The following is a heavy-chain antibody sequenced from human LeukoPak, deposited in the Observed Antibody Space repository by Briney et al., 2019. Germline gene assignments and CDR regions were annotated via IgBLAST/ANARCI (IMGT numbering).Heavy chain of an antibody. V-gene: IGHV1-69*01. Sequence: ASVKVSCKASGGTFSSYAISWVRQAPGQGLEWMGGIIPIFGTANYAQKFQGRVTITADESTSTAYMELSSLRSGDTAVYYCARAYDYDSSGYYLDGYWGQGTLVTVSS. D-gene: IGHD3-22*01. J-gene: IGHJ4*02. CDR3: ARAYDYDSSGYYLDGY. CDR2: IIPIFGTA. CDR1: GGTFSSYA.